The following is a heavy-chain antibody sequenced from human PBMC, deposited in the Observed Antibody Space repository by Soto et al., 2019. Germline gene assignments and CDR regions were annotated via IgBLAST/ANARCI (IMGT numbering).Heavy chain of an antibody. CDR2: ISYDGSNK. CDR1: GFTFSSYA. CDR3: ARDPLYYYDSSGPGATDYYYYGMDV. D-gene: IGHD3-22*01. V-gene: IGHV3-30-3*01. J-gene: IGHJ6*02. Sequence: GGSLILSCAASGFTFSSYAMHWVRQAPGKGLEWVAVISYDGSNKYYADSVKGRFTISRDNSKNTLYLQMNSLRAEDTAVYYCARDPLYYYDSSGPGATDYYYYGMDVWGQGTTVTVSS.